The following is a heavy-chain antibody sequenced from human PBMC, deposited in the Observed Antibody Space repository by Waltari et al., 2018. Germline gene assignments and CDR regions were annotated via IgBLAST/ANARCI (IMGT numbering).Heavy chain of an antibody. CDR1: ARSISSSTSY. CDR2: IYYRGST. CDR3: AENPDHAEYFQH. Sequence: QLQLQESGPGLVTPSETLSLTFSLSARSISSSTSYSGWTRPPPGSGLEWVGGIYYRGSTYYNPSLKSRVTISVDTSKNQFSLKRSSVTAADTAVYYCAENPDHAEYFQHWGQGTLVTVSS. V-gene: IGHV4-39*01. J-gene: IGHJ1*01.